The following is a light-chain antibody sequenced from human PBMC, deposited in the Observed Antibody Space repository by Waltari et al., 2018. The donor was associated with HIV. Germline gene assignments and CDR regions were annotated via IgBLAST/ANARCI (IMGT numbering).Light chain of an antibody. J-gene: IGLJ2*01. V-gene: IGLV3-21*04. CDR1: NIGSKS. Sequence: SYVLTQPPSVSVAPGKTARITCGGNNIGSKSVHWYQQKPGQAPVLVIYYDSDRASGIPERCSGSNSGNTATLTISRVEAGDEADYYGQVWDSSSDHVVFGGGTKLTVL. CDR3: QVWDSSSDHVV. CDR2: YDS.